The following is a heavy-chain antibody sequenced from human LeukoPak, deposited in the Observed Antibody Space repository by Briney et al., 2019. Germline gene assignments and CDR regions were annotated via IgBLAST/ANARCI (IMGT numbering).Heavy chain of an antibody. CDR1: GGSISSSSYY. CDR3: ARGVDTAMAPFDY. J-gene: IGHJ4*02. V-gene: IGHV4-39*07. D-gene: IGHD5-18*01. CDR2: IYYSGST. Sequence: KPSETLSLTCTVSGGSISSSSYYWGWIRQPPGKGLEWIGSIYYSGSTYYNPSLKSRVTISVDTSKNQFSLKLSSVTAADTAVYYCARGVDTAMAPFDYWGQGTLVTVSS.